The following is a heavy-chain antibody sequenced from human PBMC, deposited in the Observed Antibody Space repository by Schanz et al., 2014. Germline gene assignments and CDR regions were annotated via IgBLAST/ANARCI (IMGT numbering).Heavy chain of an antibody. Sequence: QVELVESGGGVVQPGRSLRLSCAASGFTFSNFAIHWVRQAPGKGLEWVAVISYDGSHKDYADSVKGRFTISSDISKNMLYLQMNSLRDEDTAVYYCARDRGGWYEMDCWGQGTLVTVSS. CDR1: GFTFSNFA. CDR3: ARDRGGWYEMDC. J-gene: IGHJ4*02. D-gene: IGHD6-19*01. V-gene: IGHV3-30*04. CDR2: ISYDGSHK.